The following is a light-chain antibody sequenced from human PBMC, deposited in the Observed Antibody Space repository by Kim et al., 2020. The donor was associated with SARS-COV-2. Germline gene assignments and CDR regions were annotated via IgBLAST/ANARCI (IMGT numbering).Light chain of an antibody. CDR2: KVA. Sequence: ISCRTCRRRGHSDGNSDLNWVHQRRGQAPRGLIYKVAKGDSGVTDRCRGRVSGADFTLKISRVEAEDVGVYYYCMQGTQWPYTVGQGTKLEIK. CDR1: RRRGHSDGNSD. CDR3: MQGTQWPYT. J-gene: IGKJ2*01. V-gene: IGKV2-30*02.